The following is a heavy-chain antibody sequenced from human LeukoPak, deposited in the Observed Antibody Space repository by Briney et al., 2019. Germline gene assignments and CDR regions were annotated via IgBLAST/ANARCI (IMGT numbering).Heavy chain of an antibody. V-gene: IGHV4-4*07. Sequence: SETLSLTCTVSGGSISSYYWSWIRQPAGKGLEWIGRIYTSGSTNYNPSLKSRVTMSVDTSKNQFSLKLSSVTAADTAVYYCARGGHGYSYGWAFFDYWGQGTLVTVSS. CDR1: GGSISSYY. CDR3: ARGGHGYSYGWAFFDY. J-gene: IGHJ4*02. CDR2: IYTSGST. D-gene: IGHD5-18*01.